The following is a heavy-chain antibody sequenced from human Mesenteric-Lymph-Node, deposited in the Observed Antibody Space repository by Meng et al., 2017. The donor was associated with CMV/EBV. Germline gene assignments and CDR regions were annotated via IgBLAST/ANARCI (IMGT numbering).Heavy chain of an antibody. D-gene: IGHD3-9*01. CDR2: INHSGST. CDR1: GGSFSGYY. J-gene: IGHJ4*02. Sequence: QVQLHRWGAGLLKPSGTLSVTCAVYGGSFSGYYWNWIRQSPEKGLEWIGEINHSGSTTYNPSFTSRIIISVDTSTNQISLNMSSVTAADTAVYYCARGSSYDILTGYFDYWGQGALVTVSS. V-gene: IGHV4-34*01. CDR3: ARGSSYDILTGYFDY.